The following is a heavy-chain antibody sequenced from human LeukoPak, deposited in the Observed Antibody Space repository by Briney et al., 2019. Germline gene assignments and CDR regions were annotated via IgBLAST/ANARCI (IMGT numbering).Heavy chain of an antibody. CDR2: IYYTGSS. CDR3: ARLGCSGGSCYTYFDY. D-gene: IGHD2-15*01. CDR1: GGSVSSVGNY. J-gene: IGHJ4*02. V-gene: IGHV4-61*08. Sequence: SETLTLTCTVTGGSVSSVGNYWSWIRQPPGKGLEWIAYIYYTGSSNESPSLKSRVTISVDTSKNQFSLKLSSVTAADTAVYYCARLGCSGGSCYTYFDYWGQGTLVTVSS.